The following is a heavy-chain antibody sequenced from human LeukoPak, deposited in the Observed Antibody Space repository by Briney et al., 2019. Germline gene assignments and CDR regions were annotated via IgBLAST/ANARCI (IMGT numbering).Heavy chain of an antibody. J-gene: IGHJ4*02. CDR1: GGSISSGDYY. Sequence: SETLSLTCIVSGGSISSGDYYWSWIRQPPGKGLEWIGYIYYSGSTYYNPSLKSRVTISVDTSKNQFSLKLSSVTAADTAVYYCARVRPPLGEFDYWGQGTLVTVSS. CDR2: IYYSGST. V-gene: IGHV4-30-4*08. D-gene: IGHD1-26*01. CDR3: ARVRPPLGEFDY.